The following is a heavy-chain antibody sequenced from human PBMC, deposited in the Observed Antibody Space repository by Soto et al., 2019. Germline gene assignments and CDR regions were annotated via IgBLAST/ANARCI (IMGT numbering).Heavy chain of an antibody. CDR2: ISDSGST. D-gene: IGHD3-9*01. J-gene: IGHJ5*02. CDR3: ARSSRGRNRYFDWLNWFDP. V-gene: IGHV4-34*01. CDR1: GVSFSGYY. Sequence: AETLSLTCSAYGVSFSGYYLSWIRQPPGKGLEWIGEISDSGSTNYNPSLESRVTISVDTSTNQFPLKLSSVTAADTAVYYCARSSRGRNRYFDWLNWFDPWGQGTLVTVSS.